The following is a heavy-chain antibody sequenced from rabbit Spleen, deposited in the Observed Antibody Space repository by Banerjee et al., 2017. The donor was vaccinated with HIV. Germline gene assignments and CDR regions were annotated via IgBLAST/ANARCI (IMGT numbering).Heavy chain of an antibody. Sequence: QSLEESGGDLVKPGASLTLTCTASGFSFINGYVMCWVRQAPGKGLEWIVCIDTGSSGFTYFASWAKGRFTISKTSSTTVTLQMTSLTAADTATYFCARDTGSSFSSYGMDLWGPGTLVTVS. J-gene: IGHJ6*01. V-gene: IGHV1S40*01. CDR2: IDTGSSGFT. CDR1: GFSFINGYV. CDR3: ARDTGSSFSSYGMDL. D-gene: IGHD8-1*01.